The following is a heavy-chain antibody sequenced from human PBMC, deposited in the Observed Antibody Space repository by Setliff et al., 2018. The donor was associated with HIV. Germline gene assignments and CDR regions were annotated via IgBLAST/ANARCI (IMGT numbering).Heavy chain of an antibody. Sequence: GGSLRLSCAASGFTFSSYAMSWVRQAPGKGLEWVSAISGSGGSTYYADSVKGRFTISRDNSKNTLYLQMNSLRAEDTAVYYCAKDHATSSGFTALLDYWGQGALVTVSS. V-gene: IGHV3-23*01. CDR1: GFTFSSYA. CDR2: ISGSGGST. J-gene: IGHJ4*02. CDR3: AKDHATSSGFTALLDY. D-gene: IGHD6-13*01.